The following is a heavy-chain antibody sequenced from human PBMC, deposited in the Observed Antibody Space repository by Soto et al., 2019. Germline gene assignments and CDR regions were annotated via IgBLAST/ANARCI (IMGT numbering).Heavy chain of an antibody. J-gene: IGHJ4*02. CDR2: IYYSGST. V-gene: IGHV4-30-4*01. D-gene: IGHD4-17*01. CDR3: ARPIYDYGGISPLDY. CDR1: GGSISSGDYY. Sequence: SETLSLTCTVSGGSISSGDYYWSWIRQPPGKGLEWIGYIYYSGSTYYNPSLKSRVTISVDTSKNQFSLKLSSVTAADTAVYYCARPIYDYGGISPLDYWGQGTLVTVSS.